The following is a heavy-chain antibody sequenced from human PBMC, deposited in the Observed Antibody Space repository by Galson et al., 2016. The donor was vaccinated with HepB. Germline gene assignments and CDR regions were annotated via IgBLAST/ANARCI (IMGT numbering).Heavy chain of an antibody. J-gene: IGHJ5*02. CDR1: GFTFSRYA. CDR3: ARGVVATIAGWFDP. V-gene: IGHV3-21*01. Sequence: SLRLSCAASGFTFSRYAMHWVRRAPGKGLEWVSSISSSSSYIYYADSVKGRFTISRDNAKNSLYLQMNSLRAEDTAVYYCARGVVATIAGWFDPWGQGTLVTISS. CDR2: ISSSSSYI. D-gene: IGHD2-15*01.